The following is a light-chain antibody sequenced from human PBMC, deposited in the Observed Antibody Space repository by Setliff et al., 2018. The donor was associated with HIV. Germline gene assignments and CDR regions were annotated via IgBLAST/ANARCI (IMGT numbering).Light chain of an antibody. Sequence: QSALTQPPSVSGSPGQSVTISCTGTSSDVGFYNRVSWYQQPPGTAPKLMISEVSNRPSGVPDRFSGSKSGNTAPLTISGLRAEDEADYYCSSYTSSTTWVFGTGTKVTVL. V-gene: IGLV2-18*02. CDR3: SSYTSSTTWV. CDR2: EVS. CDR1: SSDVGFYNR. J-gene: IGLJ1*01.